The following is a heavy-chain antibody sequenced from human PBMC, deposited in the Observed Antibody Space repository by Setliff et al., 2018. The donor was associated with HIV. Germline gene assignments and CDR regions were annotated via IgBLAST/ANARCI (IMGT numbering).Heavy chain of an antibody. CDR3: ATFRDVSSEA. D-gene: IGHD6-6*01. Sequence: ASVKVSCKASGYTFTTYSLHWVRQAPGQSLEWMGWINVGNGDTKYSQDLQGRITITRDTSASTAYMELNSLTAEDTAVYYCATFRDVSSEAWGQGTLVTVSS. V-gene: IGHV1-3*03. CDR1: GYTFTTYS. J-gene: IGHJ5*02. CDR2: INVGNGDT.